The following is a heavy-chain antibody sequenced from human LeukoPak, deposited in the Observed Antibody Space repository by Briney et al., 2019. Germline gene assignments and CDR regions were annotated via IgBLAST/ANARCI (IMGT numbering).Heavy chain of an antibody. V-gene: IGHV3-23*01. J-gene: IGHJ3*01. CDR1: GFTFSGYA. Sequence: GGSLRLSCAASGFTFSGYAMSWVRQAPGKGLEWVSAISGSGGSTYYADSVKGRFTISRDNSKNTLYLQMNSLRAEDTAVYYCAKDYRPYGDYDAFDVWGQGTMVTVPS. CDR3: AKDYRPYGDYDAFDV. D-gene: IGHD4-17*01. CDR2: ISGSGGST.